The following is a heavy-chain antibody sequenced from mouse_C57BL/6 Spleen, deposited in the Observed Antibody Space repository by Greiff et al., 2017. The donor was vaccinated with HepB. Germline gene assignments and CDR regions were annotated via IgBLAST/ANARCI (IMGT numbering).Heavy chain of an antibody. D-gene: IGHD3-3*01. J-gene: IGHJ4*01. Sequence: QVHVKQSGAELVRPGASVTLSCKASGYTFTDYEMHWVKQTPVHGLEWIGAIDPETGGTAYNQKFKGKAILTADKSSSTAYMELRSLTSEDSAVYYCTGQLTGYAMDYWGQGTSVTVSS. CDR2: IDPETGGT. CDR1: GYTFTDYE. V-gene: IGHV1-15*01. CDR3: TGQLTGYAMDY.